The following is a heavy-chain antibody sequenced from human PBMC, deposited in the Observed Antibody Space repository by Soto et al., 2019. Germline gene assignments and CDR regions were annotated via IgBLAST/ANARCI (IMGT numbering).Heavy chain of an antibody. Sequence: QVQLVQSGAEVKKPGASLNVSCKASGYTFASSYFHWVRQAPGQGFEWMGVSNPSGGSTSYAQKFQGRLTMTRDTSTSTVYMELSSLRSEDTAVYYCATGLNIAAAGYFDYWGQGSLVTVSS. D-gene: IGHD6-13*01. CDR2: SNPSGGST. V-gene: IGHV1-46*01. J-gene: IGHJ4*02. CDR1: GYTFASSY. CDR3: ATGLNIAAAGYFDY.